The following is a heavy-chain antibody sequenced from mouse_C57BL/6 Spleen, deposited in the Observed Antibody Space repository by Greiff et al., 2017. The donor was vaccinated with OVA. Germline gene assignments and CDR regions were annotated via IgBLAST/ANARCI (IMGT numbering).Heavy chain of an antibody. D-gene: IGHD2-4*01. CDR2: IDPSDSET. V-gene: IGHV1-52*01. CDR3: ARGLRRGDYAMDY. CDR1: GYTFTSYW. Sequence: VKLMESGAELVRPGSSVKLSCKASGYTFTSYWMHWVKQRPIQGLEWIGNIDPSDSETHYNQKFKDKATLTVDKSSSTAYMQLSSLTSEDSAVYYCARGLRRGDYAMDYWGQGTSVTVSS. J-gene: IGHJ4*01.